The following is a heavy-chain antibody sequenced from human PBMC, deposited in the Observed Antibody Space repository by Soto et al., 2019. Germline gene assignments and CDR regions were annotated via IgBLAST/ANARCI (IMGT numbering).Heavy chain of an antibody. CDR1: SGSISSSNW. Sequence: QVQLQESGPGLVKPSGTLSLTCAVSSGSISSSNWWSWVRQPPGKGLEWIGEIYHSGSTNYNPSLKSRVTISVDKSKNQCSLKLSSVTAADTAVYYCAREHCSGGSCYLLDYWGQGTLVTVSS. V-gene: IGHV4-4*02. J-gene: IGHJ4*02. D-gene: IGHD2-15*01. CDR3: AREHCSGGSCYLLDY. CDR2: IYHSGST.